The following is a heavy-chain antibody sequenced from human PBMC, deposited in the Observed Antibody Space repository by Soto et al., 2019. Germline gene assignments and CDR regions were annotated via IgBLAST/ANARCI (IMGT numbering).Heavy chain of an antibody. CDR3: AKDMGSLLWPRYGMDV. D-gene: IGHD3-10*01. Sequence: EVQLVESGGVVVQPGGSLRLSCAASGFTFDDYTMHWVRQAPGKGLEWVSLISWDGGSTYYADSVKGRFTISRDNSKNSLYLQMNSLRTEDTALYYCAKDMGSLLWPRYGMDVWGQGTTVTVSS. V-gene: IGHV3-43*01. J-gene: IGHJ6*02. CDR1: GFTFDDYT. CDR2: ISWDGGST.